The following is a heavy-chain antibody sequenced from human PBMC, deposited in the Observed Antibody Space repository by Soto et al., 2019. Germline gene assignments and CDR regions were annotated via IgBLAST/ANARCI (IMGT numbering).Heavy chain of an antibody. Sequence: SETLSLTCAVYGGSFSGYYWSWIRQPPGKGLEWIGEINHSGSTNYNPSLKSRVTISVDTSKNQFSLKLSSVTAADTAVYYCARGRFSSSWSYGMDVWGQGTTVTVPS. J-gene: IGHJ6*02. V-gene: IGHV4-34*01. D-gene: IGHD6-13*01. CDR1: GGSFSGYY. CDR3: ARGRFSSSWSYGMDV. CDR2: INHSGST.